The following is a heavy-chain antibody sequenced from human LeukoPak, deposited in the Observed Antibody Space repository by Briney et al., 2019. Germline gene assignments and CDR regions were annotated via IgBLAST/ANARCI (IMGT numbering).Heavy chain of an antibody. Sequence: PGGSLRLSCAASGFTFSSYWMSWVRQAPGKGLEWVAVISYDGSNKYYADSVKGRFTISRDNSKNTLYLQMNSLRAEDTAVYYCARDLISYYYGSGSYYKGRRSFDYWGQGTLVTVSS. CDR2: ISYDGSNK. V-gene: IGHV3-30-3*01. D-gene: IGHD3-10*01. CDR1: GFTFSSYW. J-gene: IGHJ4*02. CDR3: ARDLISYYYGSGSYYKGRRSFDY.